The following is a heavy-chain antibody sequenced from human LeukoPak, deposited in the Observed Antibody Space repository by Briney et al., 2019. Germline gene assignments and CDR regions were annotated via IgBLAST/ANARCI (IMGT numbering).Heavy chain of an antibody. D-gene: IGHD3-22*01. Sequence: GGSLRLSCVASGFTFSSYAMHWVRQAPGKGLEWVSSISSSSSYIYYADPLKGRFTISRDNAKNSLFLQMNSLRVEDTATYYCVRENSGYPNPFYYWGQGTLVTVSS. J-gene: IGHJ4*02. V-gene: IGHV3-21*01. CDR2: ISSSSSYI. CDR3: VRENSGYPNPFYY. CDR1: GFTFSSYA.